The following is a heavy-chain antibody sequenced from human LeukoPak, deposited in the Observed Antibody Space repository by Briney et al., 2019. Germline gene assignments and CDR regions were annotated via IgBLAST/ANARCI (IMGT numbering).Heavy chain of an antibody. V-gene: IGHV4-31*03. CDR1: GGSISSGGYY. J-gene: IGHJ4*02. D-gene: IGHD6-13*01. CDR2: IYCSGST. CDR3: ARYSSSWHYFGY. Sequence: SQTLSLTCTVSGGSISSGGYYWSWIRQHPGKGLEWIGYIYCSGSTYYNPSLKSRVTISVDTSKNQFSLKLSSVTAADTAVYYCARYSSSWHYFGYWGQGTLVTVSS.